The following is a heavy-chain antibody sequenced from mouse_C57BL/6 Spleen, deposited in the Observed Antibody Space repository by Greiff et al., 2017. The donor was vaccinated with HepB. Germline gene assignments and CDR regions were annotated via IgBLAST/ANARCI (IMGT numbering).Heavy chain of an antibody. V-gene: IGHV1-69*01. CDR1: GYTFTSYW. CDR2: IDPSDSYT. Sequence: QVQLQQPGAELVMPGASVKLSCKASGYTFTSYWMHWVKQRPGQGLEWIGEIDPSDSYTNYNQKFKGKSTLTVDKSSSTAYMQLSSLTSEDAAVYDGARGDYGSTRRYFDVWGTGTTVTVSA. CDR3: ARGDYGSTRRYFDV. J-gene: IGHJ1*03. D-gene: IGHD1-1*01.